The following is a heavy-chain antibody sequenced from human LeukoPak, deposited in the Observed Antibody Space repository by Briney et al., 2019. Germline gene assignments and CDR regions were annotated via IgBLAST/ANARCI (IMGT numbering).Heavy chain of an antibody. CDR1: GYTFTSYG. CDR3: ARDNCSGGSCYYYYGMDA. V-gene: IGHV1-18*01. CDR2: ISAYNSNT. Sequence: GASVKVSCKASGYTFTSYGICWVRQAPGQGLEWMGWISAYNSNTNYAQKLQGRVTMTTDTSTSTAYMELRSLRSDDTAVYYCARDNCSGGSCYYYYGMDAWGQGTTVTVSS. D-gene: IGHD2-15*01. J-gene: IGHJ6*02.